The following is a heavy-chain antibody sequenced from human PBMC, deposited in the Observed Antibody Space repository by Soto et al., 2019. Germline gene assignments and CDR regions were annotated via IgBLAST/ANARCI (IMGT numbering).Heavy chain of an antibody. Sequence: QVQLVESGGGVVQSGRSLRLSCAASGFTFSNYGMHWVRQAPGKGLEWVAFVSYDGNNKYYADSVKGRFTISRDNSKNTLYLQTNGLRAEETAVCYCANQLLNVGWDDAFDIWGRGTKGTVSS. V-gene: IGHV3-30*18. CDR1: GFTFSNYG. CDR2: VSYDGNNK. CDR3: ANQLLNVGWDDAFDI. J-gene: IGHJ3*02. D-gene: IGHD3-10*01.